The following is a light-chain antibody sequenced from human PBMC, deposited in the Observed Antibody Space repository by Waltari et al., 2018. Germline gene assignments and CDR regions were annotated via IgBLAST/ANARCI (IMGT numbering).Light chain of an antibody. V-gene: IGLV2-11*02. Sequence: QSALTQPRSVSGSPGQPATISCTGTSSDAGGYNYVSWYQHHPGKAPKFMIYDVSERPSGVPDRFSGSKSGNTASLTISGLQAEDEADYYCCSYAGSYNLVFGGGTKLTVL. J-gene: IGLJ2*01. CDR2: DVS. CDR1: SSDAGGYNY. CDR3: CSYAGSYNLV.